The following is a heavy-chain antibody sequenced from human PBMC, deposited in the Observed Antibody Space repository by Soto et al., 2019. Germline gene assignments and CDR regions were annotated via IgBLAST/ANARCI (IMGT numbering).Heavy chain of an antibody. CDR1: GASINSGDYY. Sequence: SETLSLTCTVSGASINSGDYYWSWIRQPPGKGLEWIGYIYYTGNTVFNPSLKSRVSISVDTPKNQFSLRLNSVTAADTAVYYCSSLPDGYTSGLDYWGPGTLVTVSS. CDR3: SSLPDGYTSGLDY. D-gene: IGHD5-12*01. J-gene: IGHJ4*02. V-gene: IGHV4-30-4*01. CDR2: IYYTGNT.